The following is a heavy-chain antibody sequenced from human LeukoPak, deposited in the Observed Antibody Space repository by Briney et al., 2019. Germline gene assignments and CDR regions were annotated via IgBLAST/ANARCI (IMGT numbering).Heavy chain of an antibody. Sequence: GGSLRLPCAASGFTFSSYGMHWVRQAPGKGLEWVAVIWYDGSNKYYADSVKGRFTISRDNSKNTLYLQMNSLRAEDTAVYYCARGDARYYYYGMDVWGQGTTVTVSS. CDR3: ARGDARYYYYGMDV. J-gene: IGHJ6*02. V-gene: IGHV3-33*01. CDR1: GFTFSSYG. CDR2: IWYDGSNK. D-gene: IGHD2-21*02.